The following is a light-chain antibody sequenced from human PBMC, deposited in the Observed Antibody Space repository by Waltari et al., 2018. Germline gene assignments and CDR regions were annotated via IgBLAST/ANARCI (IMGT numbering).Light chain of an antibody. Sequence: DIVMTQSPDSLAVSLGERATINCKSSQSVLYSSNNKNYLAWYQQKPGQPPKLLIYWASTRESGVPDRFSGSGSGTDFTLTISSLQAEDVAVYYCQQYYSTPPRTFGQVTKVEIK. J-gene: IGKJ1*01. V-gene: IGKV4-1*01. CDR1: QSVLYSSNNKNY. CDR2: WAS. CDR3: QQYYSTPPRT.